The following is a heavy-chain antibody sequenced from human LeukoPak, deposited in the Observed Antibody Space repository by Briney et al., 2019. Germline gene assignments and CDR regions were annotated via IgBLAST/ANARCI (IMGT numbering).Heavy chain of an antibody. CDR1: GGSISSSDYY. J-gene: IGHJ5*02. D-gene: IGHD5-12*01. V-gene: IGHV4-39*01. CDR2: IYYSGST. CDR3: ARGLTRGYTYGGCFDP. Sequence: SETLSLTCTVSGGSISSSDYYWGWIRQPPGKGLEWIASIYYSGSTYYSSSLKSGVTISVDTSKNQFSLKLRSVTATDTAVYYCARGLTRGYTYGGCFDPWGQGTLVTVSS.